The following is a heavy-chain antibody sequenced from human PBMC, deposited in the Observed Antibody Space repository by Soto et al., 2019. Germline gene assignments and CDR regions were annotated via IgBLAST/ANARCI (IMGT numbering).Heavy chain of an antibody. D-gene: IGHD2-15*01. Sequence: PWKGLDWIGSIYYSGSTYYNPSLKSRVTISVDTSKNPFSLKLSSVTAADTVVYSCTRREVAATHCFGYWAQGLLVSLSS. CDR2: IYYSGST. J-gene: IGHJ4*02. V-gene: IGHV4-39*01. CDR3: TRREVAATHCFGY.